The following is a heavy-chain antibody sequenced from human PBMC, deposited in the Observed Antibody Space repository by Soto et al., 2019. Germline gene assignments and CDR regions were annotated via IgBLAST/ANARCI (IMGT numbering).Heavy chain of an antibody. CDR3: ARKGSGDYALDY. J-gene: IGHJ4*02. CDR2: IYWDDVK. D-gene: IGHD4-17*01. Sequence: QITLKESGPTLVKPTQTLTLTCTLSGFSLSTSGVGVGWIRQSPGKALEWLAVIYWDDVKHYSPSLERRLTTTKDISKSEVVLTMTNMDPVDTATYYCARKGSGDYALDYWGQGILVTVSS. V-gene: IGHV2-5*02. CDR1: GFSLSTSGVG.